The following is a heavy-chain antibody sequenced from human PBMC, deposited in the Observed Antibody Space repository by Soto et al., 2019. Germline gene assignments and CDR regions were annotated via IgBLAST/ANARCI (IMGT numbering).Heavy chain of an antibody. V-gene: IGHV3-23*01. D-gene: IGHD2-2*01. CDR1: GFTFSSYA. CDR2: ISGSGGST. J-gene: IGHJ4*02. CDR3: ARVGTGTSTWTPFDY. Sequence: PGGSLRLSCAASGFTFSSYAMSWVRQAPGNGLEWVSAISGSGGSTYYADSVKGRFTISRDNSRNTLYLQMNSLTPEDTAVYYCARVGTGTSTWTPFDYLGQGTLVTVSS.